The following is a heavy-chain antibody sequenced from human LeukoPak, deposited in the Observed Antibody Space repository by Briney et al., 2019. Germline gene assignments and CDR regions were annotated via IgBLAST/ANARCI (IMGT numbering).Heavy chain of an antibody. CDR3: AREGYCSGGICSYDN. V-gene: IGHV3-7*01. Sequence: GGSLRLSCAASGLTFSNYWMNWVRQAPGKGLEWVDRIKQGGIEKYYVESVKGPFTISRDNAKKSVYLQIDSLRAEDTAVYYCAREGYCSGGICSYDNWGQGTLVTVSS. CDR2: IKQGGIEK. D-gene: IGHD2-15*01. CDR1: GLTFSNYW. J-gene: IGHJ4*02.